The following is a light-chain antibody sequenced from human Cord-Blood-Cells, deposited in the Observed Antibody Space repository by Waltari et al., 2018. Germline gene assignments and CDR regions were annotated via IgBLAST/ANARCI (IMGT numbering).Light chain of an antibody. Sequence: QSVLTQPPSASGTPGQRVTIPCSGSSSNIGSNTVTWYQQLPGTAPKLLIYSNNQRPSGVPDRFSGSKSGTSASLAISGLQSEDEADYYCVAWDDNLNGWVFGGGTKLTVL. CDR3: VAWDDNLNGWV. V-gene: IGLV1-44*01. CDR1: SSNIGSNT. CDR2: SNN. J-gene: IGLJ3*02.